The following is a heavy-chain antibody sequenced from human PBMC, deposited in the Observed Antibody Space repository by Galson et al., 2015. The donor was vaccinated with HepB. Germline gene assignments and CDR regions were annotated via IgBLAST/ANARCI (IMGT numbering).Heavy chain of an antibody. CDR1: GYSFSAYY. J-gene: IGHJ4*02. D-gene: IGHD3/OR15-3a*01. Sequence: SVKVSCKASGYSFSAYYIHWVRQAPGQGLEWVAWINPKSGGTKIAQEFQGRVTMTRDTSISTAYMELSRLKSDDTAIFYCARGFLDWLLYDFWGQGTLVTVSS. CDR2: INPKSGGT. CDR3: ARGFLDWLLYDF. V-gene: IGHV1-2*02.